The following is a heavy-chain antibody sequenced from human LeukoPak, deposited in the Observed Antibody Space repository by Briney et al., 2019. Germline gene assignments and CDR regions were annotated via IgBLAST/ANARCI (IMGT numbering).Heavy chain of an antibody. V-gene: IGHV1-2*02. Sequence: ASVKVSCKASGYTFTGYYMHWVRQAPGQGLEWMGWINPNSGGTNYAQKFQGRVAITRDTSISTAYMELSRLRSDDTAVYYCARGLKYYDFWSGLDYWGQGTLVTVSS. CDR1: GYTFTGYY. CDR3: ARGLKYYDFWSGLDY. D-gene: IGHD3-3*01. J-gene: IGHJ4*02. CDR2: INPNSGGT.